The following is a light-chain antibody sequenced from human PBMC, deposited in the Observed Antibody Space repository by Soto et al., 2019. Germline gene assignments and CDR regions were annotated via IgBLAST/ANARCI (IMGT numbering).Light chain of an antibody. CDR2: YNN. CDR1: DSNIGSNS. Sequence: QSVLTQPPSASGTAGQVVTISCSGGDSNIGSNSVYWYQHLPRMAPKLLIYYNNQRPSGVPDRFSGSRSGTSASLAIVGLRYEDEAVYYCAAWDASMSACVLGNGTKVTVL. J-gene: IGLJ1*01. CDR3: AAWDASMSACV. V-gene: IGLV1-47*02.